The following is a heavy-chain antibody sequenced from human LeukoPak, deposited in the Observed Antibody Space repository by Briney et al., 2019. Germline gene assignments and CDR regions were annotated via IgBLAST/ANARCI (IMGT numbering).Heavy chain of an antibody. V-gene: IGHV3-11*04. CDR2: ISSSGSTI. D-gene: IGHD7-27*01. CDR1: GFTFSDYY. J-gene: IGHJ4*02. Sequence: PGGSLRLSCAASGFTFSDYYVSWIRQAPGKGLEWVSYISSSGSTIYYADSVKGRFTISRDNAKNSLYLQMNSLRAEYTAVYYCARDRGWGSTYYFDYWGQGTLVTVSS. CDR3: ARDRGWGSTYYFDY.